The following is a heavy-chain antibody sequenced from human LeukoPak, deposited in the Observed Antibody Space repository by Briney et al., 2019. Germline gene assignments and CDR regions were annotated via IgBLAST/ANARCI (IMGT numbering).Heavy chain of an antibody. Sequence: GRSLRLSCAASGFTFSSYGMHWVRQAPGKGLEWVAVIWYDGSNKYYADSVKGRFTISRDNLKNTLYLQMNSLRAEDTAVYYCARDHNGDYVDYWGQGTLVTVSS. D-gene: IGHD4-17*01. J-gene: IGHJ4*02. CDR1: GFTFSSYG. CDR3: ARDHNGDYVDY. CDR2: IWYDGSNK. V-gene: IGHV3-33*01.